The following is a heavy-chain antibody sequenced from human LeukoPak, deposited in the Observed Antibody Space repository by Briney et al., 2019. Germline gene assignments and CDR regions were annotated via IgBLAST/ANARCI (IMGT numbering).Heavy chain of an antibody. V-gene: IGHV3-15*01. CDR1: GFTFSNAW. CDR3: TTGPIFGECP. Sequence: GGSLRLSCAASGFTFSNAWMSWVRQAPGKGLEWVGHIKSKTDGGTTDYAAPVKGRFTISRDESKTTLYLQMNSLKTEDTAVYYCTTGPIFGECPWGQGTLVTVSS. J-gene: IGHJ5*02. D-gene: IGHD3-10*01. CDR2: IKSKTDGGTT.